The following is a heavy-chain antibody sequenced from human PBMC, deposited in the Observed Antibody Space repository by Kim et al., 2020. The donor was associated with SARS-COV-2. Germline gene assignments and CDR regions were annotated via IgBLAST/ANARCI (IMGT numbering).Heavy chain of an antibody. CDR2: ITANSDYI. D-gene: IGHD6-6*01. J-gene: IGHJ6*04. CDR1: GFNFSSYA. Sequence: GGSLRLSCTPSGFNFSSYAMNWVRQAQGKGLEWVSSITANSDYINYEDSLKGRFTISRDNAKNSLYLQINSLRADDTAVYYCGSCSDYISSSGRLSYYYSGRDVWRGGTADSVSS. CDR3: GSCSDYISSSGRLSYYYSGRDV. V-gene: IGHV3-21*01.